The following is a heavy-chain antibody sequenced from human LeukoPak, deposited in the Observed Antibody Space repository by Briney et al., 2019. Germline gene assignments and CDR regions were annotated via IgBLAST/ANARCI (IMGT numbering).Heavy chain of an antibody. Sequence: PSETLSLTCTVSGGSISSGYYYWSWIRQPPGKGLEWIGSIFYSGSTYYNPSLKSRVTISVDTSMNQFSLHLSSVTAADTAVYYCARPQGRFGELYMDVWGKGTTVTISS. J-gene: IGHJ6*03. CDR1: GGSISSGYYY. CDR2: IFYSGST. D-gene: IGHD3-10*01. V-gene: IGHV4-39*01. CDR3: ARPQGRFGELYMDV.